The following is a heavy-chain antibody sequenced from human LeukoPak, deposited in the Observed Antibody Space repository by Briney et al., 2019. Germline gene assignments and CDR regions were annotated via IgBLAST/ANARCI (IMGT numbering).Heavy chain of an antibody. CDR3: ARELITGTSYWFDP. J-gene: IGHJ5*02. V-gene: IGHV1-2*02. D-gene: IGHD1-20*01. CDR1: GYTFTGYY. Sequence: ASVKVSCKASGYTFTGYYMHWVRQAPGQGLEWMGWINPNSGGTNYAQEFQGRVTMTRDTSISTAYMELSRLRSDDTAVYYCARELITGTSYWFDPWGQGTLVTVSS. CDR2: INPNSGGT.